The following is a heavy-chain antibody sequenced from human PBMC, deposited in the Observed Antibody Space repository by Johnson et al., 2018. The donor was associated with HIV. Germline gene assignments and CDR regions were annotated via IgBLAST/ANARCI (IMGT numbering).Heavy chain of an antibody. CDR3: ASLGGLDAAFDI. J-gene: IGHJ3*02. CDR1: GVTFSSYG. V-gene: IGHV3-33*01. Sequence: QVQLVESGGGVVQPGRSLRLSCAASGVTFSSYGMHWVRQAPGKGLSWVAVIWYDRSNIYYANSVQCRFTISRDNSQNTLYLQMNSLRVEDKAVYDCASLGGLDAAFDIWGQGTMVTVSS. D-gene: IGHD3-10*01. CDR2: IWYDRSNI.